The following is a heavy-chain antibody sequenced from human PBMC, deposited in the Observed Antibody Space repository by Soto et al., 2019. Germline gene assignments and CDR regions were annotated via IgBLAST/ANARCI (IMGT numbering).Heavy chain of an antibody. Sequence: QVQLVESGGGLVKPGGSLRLSCAAYGFPFRDYYMTWIRQAPGKGLEWISYVGRSNSNVYYADSVKGRFTISRDNTDNSLSLLMNNLRAEDTAMYSCARNYYYMDVWGKGTAVTVPS. CDR1: GFPFRDYY. J-gene: IGHJ6*03. CDR3: ARNYYYMDV. V-gene: IGHV3-11*01. CDR2: VGRSNSNV.